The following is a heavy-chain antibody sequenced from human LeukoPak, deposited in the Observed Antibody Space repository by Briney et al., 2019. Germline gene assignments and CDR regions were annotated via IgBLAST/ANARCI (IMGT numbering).Heavy chain of an antibody. CDR1: GGSFSGYY. CDR3: ARGDSSWYFDY. V-gene: IGHV4-34*01. Sequence: SETLSLTCAVYGGSFSGYYWSWIRQPPGKGLEWIGEINHSGSTNYNPSLKSRVTTSVDTSKNQFSLKLSSVTAADTAMYYCARGDSSWYFDYWGQGTLVTVSS. D-gene: IGHD6-13*01. J-gene: IGHJ4*02. CDR2: INHSGST.